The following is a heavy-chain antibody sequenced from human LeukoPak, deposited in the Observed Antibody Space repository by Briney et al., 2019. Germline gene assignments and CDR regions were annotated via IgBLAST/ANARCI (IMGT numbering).Heavy chain of an antibody. CDR2: ISSSSSTI. J-gene: IGHJ4*02. CDR3: ARRYCSSTSCYPDY. Sequence: GGSLRLSCAASGFTFSSYSMNWVRQAPGKGLEWVSYISSSSSTIYYADSVKGRFTISRDNAKNSLYLQMNSPRAEDTAVYYCARRYCSSTSCYPDYWGQGTLVTVSS. D-gene: IGHD2-2*01. CDR1: GFTFSSYS. V-gene: IGHV3-48*01.